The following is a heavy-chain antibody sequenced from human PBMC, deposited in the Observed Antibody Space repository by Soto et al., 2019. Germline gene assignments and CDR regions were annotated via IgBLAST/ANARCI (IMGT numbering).Heavy chain of an antibody. Sequence: QVQLVQSGAEVKKPGASVKVSCKASGYTFTSHDINWMRQATGQGLEWMGWMNPNSGHTNYAQKFQGRVTMTRNTSISTASMELTSLRSEDPAVYYCASDTSTTWGQGTLVTVSS. D-gene: IGHD2-2*01. CDR3: ASDTSTT. V-gene: IGHV1-8*01. J-gene: IGHJ5*02. CDR1: GYTFTSHD. CDR2: MNPNSGHT.